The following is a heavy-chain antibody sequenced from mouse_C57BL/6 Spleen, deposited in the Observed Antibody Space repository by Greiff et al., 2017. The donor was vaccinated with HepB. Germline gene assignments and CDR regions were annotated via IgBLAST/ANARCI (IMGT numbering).Heavy chain of an antibody. J-gene: IGHJ3*01. Sequence: QVQLQQSGPELVKPGASVKISCKASGYAFSSSWMNWVKQRPGKGLEWIGRIYPGDGDTNYNGKFKGKATLTADKSSSTAYMQLSSLTSEDSAVYFCAEFITFKRAWFAYWGQGTLVTVSA. CDR2: IYPGDGDT. D-gene: IGHD1-1*01. V-gene: IGHV1-82*01. CDR1: GYAFSSSW. CDR3: AEFITFKRAWFAY.